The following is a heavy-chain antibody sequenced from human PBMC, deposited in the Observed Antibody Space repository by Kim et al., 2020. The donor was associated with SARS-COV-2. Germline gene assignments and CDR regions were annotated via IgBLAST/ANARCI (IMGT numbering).Heavy chain of an antibody. J-gene: IGHJ6*03. CDR3: ARDQYSSGWPGFDYYYYMDV. V-gene: IGHV4-59*01. CDR2: IYYSGSP. D-gene: IGHD6-19*01. Sequence: SETLSLTCTVSGGSISSYYWSWIRQPPGKGLEWIGYIYYSGSPNYNPSLKSRVTISVDTSKNQFSLKLSSVTAADTAVYYCARDQYSSGWPGFDYYYYMDVWGKGTTVTVSS. CDR1: GGSISSYY.